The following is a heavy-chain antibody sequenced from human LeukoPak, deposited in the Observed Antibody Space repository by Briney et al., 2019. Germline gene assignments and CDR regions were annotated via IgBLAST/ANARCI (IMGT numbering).Heavy chain of an antibody. V-gene: IGHV4-59*01. Sequence: SETLSLTCTVSGGSISSYYWSWIRQPPGKGLEWIGYIYYSGSTNYNPSLKSRVTISVDTSKNQFSLKLGSVTAADTAVYYCARVGYCSGGSCSREVDYWGQGTLVTVSS. D-gene: IGHD2-15*01. J-gene: IGHJ4*02. CDR1: GGSISSYY. CDR3: ARVGYCSGGSCSREVDY. CDR2: IYYSGST.